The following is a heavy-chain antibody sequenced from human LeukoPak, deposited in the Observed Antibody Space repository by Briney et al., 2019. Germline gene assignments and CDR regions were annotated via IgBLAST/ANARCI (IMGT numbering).Heavy chain of an antibody. CDR3: ARSRFYFDY. Sequence: GGSLRLSCAASGFTFSSYSMNWVRQAPGKGLEWVSSISTSSSYKYYADSVKGRFTISRDNAKNSLYLQLNSLRAEDTAVYYCARSRFYFDYWGQGTLVTVSS. CDR2: ISTSSSYK. V-gene: IGHV3-21*01. CDR1: GFTFSSYS. J-gene: IGHJ4*02.